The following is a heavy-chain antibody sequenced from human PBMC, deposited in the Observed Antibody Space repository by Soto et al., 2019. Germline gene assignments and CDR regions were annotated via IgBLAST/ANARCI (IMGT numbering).Heavy chain of an antibody. J-gene: IGHJ3*02. V-gene: IGHV3-21*01. CDR1: GFTFSSYS. CDR2: ISSSRSYI. D-gene: IGHD6-13*01. CDR3: ARGHVAAAHDAFDI. Sequence: GGSLRLSCAASGFTFSSYSMNWVRQAPGKGPEWVSSISSSRSYIYYAVTVKGRFTISRDNAKNSLYLQINSLRAEATAGYYSARGHVAAAHDAFDIWGKGTMVTV.